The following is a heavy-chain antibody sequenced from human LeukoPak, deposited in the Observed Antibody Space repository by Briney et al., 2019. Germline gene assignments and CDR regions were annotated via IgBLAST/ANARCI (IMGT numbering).Heavy chain of an antibody. V-gene: IGHV1-2*02. CDR2: INPNSGGT. J-gene: IGHJ4*02. CDR1: GYTFTGYY. Sequence: ASVKVSLKASGYTFTGYYMHWVRQAPGQGLEWMGWINPNSGGTNYAQKFQGRVTMTRDTSISTAYMELSRLRSDDTAVYYCARDLGWSTVTNFDYWGQGTLVTVSS. D-gene: IGHD4-17*01. CDR3: ARDLGWSTVTNFDY.